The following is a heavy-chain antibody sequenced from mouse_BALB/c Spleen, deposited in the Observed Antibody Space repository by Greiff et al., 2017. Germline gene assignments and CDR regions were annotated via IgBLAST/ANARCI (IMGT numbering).Heavy chain of an antibody. Sequence: EVKVVESGGGLVQPGGSRKLSCAASGFTFSSFGMHWVRQAPEKGLEWVAYISSGSSTIYYADTVKGRFTISRDNPKNTLFLQMTSLRSEDTAMYYCARERSTAYFDYWGQGTTLTVSS. J-gene: IGHJ2*01. CDR2: ISSGSSTI. CDR1: GFTFSSFG. CDR3: ARERSTAYFDY. D-gene: IGHD1-2*01. V-gene: IGHV5-17*02.